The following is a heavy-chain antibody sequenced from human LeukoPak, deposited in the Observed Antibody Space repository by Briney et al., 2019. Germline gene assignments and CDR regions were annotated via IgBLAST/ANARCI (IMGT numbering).Heavy chain of an antibody. J-gene: IGHJ6*03. D-gene: IGHD3-10*01. CDR2: MNPNSGNT. CDR3: ARGRWFGRRYYYYMDV. Sequence: ASVKVSCKASGYTFTSYEINWVRQATGQGLEWMGWMNPNSGNTGYAQKFQGRVTMTRNTSISTAYMELSSLRSEDTAVYYCARGRWFGRRYYYYMDVWGKGTTVTISS. V-gene: IGHV1-8*01. CDR1: GYTFTSYE.